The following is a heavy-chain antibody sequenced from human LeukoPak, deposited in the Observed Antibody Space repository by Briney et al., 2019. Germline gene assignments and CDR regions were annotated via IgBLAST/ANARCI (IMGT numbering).Heavy chain of an antibody. J-gene: IGHJ4*02. CDR2: ISSSSRTI. CDR1: GFTFSRYS. CDR3: AKDRGSGYFDY. Sequence: GGSLRLSCAASGFTFSRYSMNWVRQAPGKGLEWVSYISSSSRTIHYADSVKGRFTISRDNAKNSLYLQMNSLRAEDTAVYYCAKDRGSGYFDYWGQGTLVTVSS. D-gene: IGHD3-16*01. V-gene: IGHV3-48*01.